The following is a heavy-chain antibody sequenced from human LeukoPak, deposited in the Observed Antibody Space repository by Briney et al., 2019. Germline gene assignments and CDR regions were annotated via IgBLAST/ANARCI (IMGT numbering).Heavy chain of an antibody. Sequence: SETLSLTCTVSGGSISSYYWSWIRQPAGKGLEWIGRIYTSGSTNYNPSLKSRVTMSVDTSKNPFSLKLSSVTAADTAVYYCARXIRGSIPYYYYMDVWGKGTTVTVSS. CDR2: IYTSGST. J-gene: IGHJ6*03. CDR3: ARXIRGSIPYYYYMDV. CDR1: GGSISSYY. D-gene: IGHD5-12*01. V-gene: IGHV4-4*07.